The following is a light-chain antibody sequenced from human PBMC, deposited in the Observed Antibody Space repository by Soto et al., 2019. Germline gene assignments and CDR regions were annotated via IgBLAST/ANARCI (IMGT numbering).Light chain of an antibody. Sequence: EIVLTQSPGTLSLSLGERATLSCRASQSVSSNYLAWYQQKPGQAPRLLIYGTSSRATGIPDRFSCSGSGTDFTLSISRLEPEDFAVYYCQQYGNGNSPRYSFGQGTRLEIK. CDR1: QSVSSNY. CDR2: GTS. V-gene: IGKV3-20*01. CDR3: QQYGNGNSPRYS. J-gene: IGKJ2*03.